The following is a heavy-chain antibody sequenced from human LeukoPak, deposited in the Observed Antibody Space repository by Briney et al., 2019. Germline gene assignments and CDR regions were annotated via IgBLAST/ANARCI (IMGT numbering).Heavy chain of an antibody. CDR3: ARDREGYSYGYDAFDI. D-gene: IGHD5-18*01. Sequence: TPSETLSLTCTVSGGSISSYYWSWIRQPPGKGLEWIEYIYYSGSTNYNPSLKSRVTISVDTSKNQFSLKLSSVTAADTAVYYCARDREGYSYGYDAFDIWGQGTMVTVSS. V-gene: IGHV4-59*01. J-gene: IGHJ3*02. CDR1: GGSISSYY. CDR2: IYYSGST.